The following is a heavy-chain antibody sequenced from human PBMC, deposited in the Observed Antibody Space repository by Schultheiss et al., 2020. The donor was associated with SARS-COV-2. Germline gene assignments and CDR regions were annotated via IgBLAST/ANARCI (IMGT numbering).Heavy chain of an antibody. CDR2: ISSNGGST. V-gene: IGHV3-64*04. CDR1: GFTFSSYA. D-gene: IGHD1-26*01. CDR3: AKDVGATGYYFDY. Sequence: GGSLRLSCAASGFTFSSYAMSWVRQAPGKGLEYVSAISSNGGSTYYADSVKGRFTISRDNAKNSLYLQMNSLRAEDTALYYCAKDVGATGYYFDYWGQGTLVTVSS. J-gene: IGHJ4*02.